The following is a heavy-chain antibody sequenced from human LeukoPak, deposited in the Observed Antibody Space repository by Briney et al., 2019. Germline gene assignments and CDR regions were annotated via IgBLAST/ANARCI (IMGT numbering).Heavy chain of an antibody. CDR2: IYYSGST. V-gene: IGHV4-59*08. J-gene: IGHJ4*02. CDR1: GGSINSYY. D-gene: IGHD2-15*01. Sequence: SETLSLTCTVSGGSINSYYWSWIRQPPGNGLEWIGYIYYSGSTNYNPSLKSRVTISADTSKNQFSLKLSSVTAADTAVYYCARHSRWYCSGGSCYYFDYWGQGTLVTVSS. CDR3: ARHSRWYCSGGSCYYFDY.